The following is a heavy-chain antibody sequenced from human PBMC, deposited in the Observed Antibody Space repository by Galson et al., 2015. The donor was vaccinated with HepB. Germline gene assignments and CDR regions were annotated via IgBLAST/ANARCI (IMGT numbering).Heavy chain of an antibody. CDR2: ISDDGSNK. V-gene: IGHV3-30*18. CDR3: TKGAYRNILMSGGWFDP. CDR1: GFTFSTSG. J-gene: IGHJ5*02. Sequence: SLRLSCAASGFTFSTSGMHWVRQAPGRGLEWVAAISDDGSNKHSRDSVKGRFIISRDNSKNTLFLQMNSLRVEDTAVYYCTKGAYRNILMSGGWFDPWGQGTLVSVSS. D-gene: IGHD3-10*02.